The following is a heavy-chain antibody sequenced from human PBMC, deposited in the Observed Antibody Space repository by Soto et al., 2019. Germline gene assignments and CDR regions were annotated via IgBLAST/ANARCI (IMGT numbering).Heavy chain of an antibody. D-gene: IGHD5-18*01. J-gene: IGHJ4*02. V-gene: IGHV1-69*06. CDR2: IIPIFGTA. CDR3: AREVRREGYRFDY. Sequence: QVQLVQSGAEVKKPGSSVKVSCTASGGTFSSYAISWVRQAPGQGLEWMGGIIPIFGTANYAQKFQGRVTITADKSTSTADMELSSLRSEDTAGYYWAREVRREGYRFDYWGQGTLVTVSS. CDR1: GGTFSSYA.